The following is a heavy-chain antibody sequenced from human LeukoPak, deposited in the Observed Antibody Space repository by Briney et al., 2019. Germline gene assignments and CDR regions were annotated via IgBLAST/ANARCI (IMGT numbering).Heavy chain of an antibody. D-gene: IGHD6-19*01. CDR1: GGSISNYY. CDR3: ARDKVGSGWYDY. Sequence: SETLSLTCTVSGGSISNYYWSWIRQPPGKGLECIGYMYYSGSANYNPSLKSRVTISVDTSKNQFSLKLSSVTAADTAVYYCARDKVGSGWYDYWGQGTLGTVSS. V-gene: IGHV4-59*01. CDR2: MYYSGSA. J-gene: IGHJ4*02.